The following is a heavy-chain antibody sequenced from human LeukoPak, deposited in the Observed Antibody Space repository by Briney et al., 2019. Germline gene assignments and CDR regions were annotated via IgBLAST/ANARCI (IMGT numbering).Heavy chain of an antibody. D-gene: IGHD3-22*01. V-gene: IGHV1-18*01. CDR2: ISGYSGNT. CDR1: GYTFTSYG. CDR3: AREGYYDSSGAPDY. J-gene: IGHJ4*02. Sequence: ASVKVSCKASGYTFTSYGISCVRQAPGQGLEWMGWISGYSGNTNYAQKFQGRVTMTTDTSTSTAYMELRSLRSDDTAVYYCAREGYYDSSGAPDYWGQRTLVTVSS.